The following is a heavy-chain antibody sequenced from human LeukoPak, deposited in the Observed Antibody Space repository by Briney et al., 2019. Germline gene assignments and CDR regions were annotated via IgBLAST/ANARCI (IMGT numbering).Heavy chain of an antibody. J-gene: IGHJ5*02. CDR2: MSPNGDST. D-gene: IGHD6-19*01. CDR1: GYPFAKFY. V-gene: IGHV1-46*01. Sequence: GASVKVSCKASGYPFAKFYMHWVRQAPGHGLEWMGLMSPNGDSTLYSQKFQGRVTMTRDTSTSTDYMELSSLRSEDTAVYYCARDNSATVKGECSGACYWWFDPWGQGTLVTVSS. CDR3: ARDNSATVKGECSGACYWWFDP.